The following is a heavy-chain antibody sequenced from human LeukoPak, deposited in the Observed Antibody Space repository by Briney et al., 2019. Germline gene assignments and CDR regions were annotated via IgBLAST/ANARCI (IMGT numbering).Heavy chain of an antibody. J-gene: IGHJ4*02. CDR2: IAHDGTR. Sequence: PSGTLSLTCGVSGGSIDSTNYWSWVRQAPGKGLEWIGEIAHDGTRNYNPSLRSRVAMSFDRANNYFSLSLTAVTAADTALYYRTRENRPFCPFAFWGQGVMVTVSS. CDR3: TRENRPFCPFAF. D-gene: IGHD3-3*01. CDR1: GGSIDSTNY. V-gene: IGHV4-4*02.